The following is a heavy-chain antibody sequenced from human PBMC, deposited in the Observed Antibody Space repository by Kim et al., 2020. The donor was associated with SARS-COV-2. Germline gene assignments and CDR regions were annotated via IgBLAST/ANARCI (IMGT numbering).Heavy chain of an antibody. V-gene: IGHV3-30*03. J-gene: IGHJ4*02. Sequence: GGSLRLSCAASGFTFSSYGMHWVRQAPGKGLEWVALISYDGSNKYYADSVKGRFTISRDNSKNTLYLQMNSLRAEDTAVYYCAILGYSSSSVDSWGQGTL. CDR1: GFTFSSYG. CDR2: ISYDGSNK. D-gene: IGHD6-13*01. CDR3: AILGYSSSSVDS.